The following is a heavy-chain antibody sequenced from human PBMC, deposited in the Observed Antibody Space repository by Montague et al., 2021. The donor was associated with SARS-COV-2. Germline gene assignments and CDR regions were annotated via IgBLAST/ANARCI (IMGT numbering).Heavy chain of an antibody. Sequence: SLSLSCAGSGFNISRNYMNWVRQAPGKGLEWVSVIFGGGGTDYADSVKGRFAISRHNSKTTVYLQMNSLRPEDTAVYYCARGAAARNWGPGTLVTVSS. CDR2: IFGGGGT. J-gene: IGHJ4*02. CDR1: GFNISRNY. CDR3: ARGAAARN. D-gene: IGHD6-13*01. V-gene: IGHV3-53*04.